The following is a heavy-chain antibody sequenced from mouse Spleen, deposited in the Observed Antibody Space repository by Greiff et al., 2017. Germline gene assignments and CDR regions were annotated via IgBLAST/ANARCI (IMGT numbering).Heavy chain of an antibody. D-gene: IGHD2-4*01. J-gene: IGHJ4*01. CDR3: ARDYPYAMDY. V-gene: IGHV5-9*04. CDR1: GFTFSSYA. Sequence: EVKLMESGGGLVKLGGSLKLSCAASGFTFSSYAMSWVRQTPEKRLEWVATISSGGGNTYYPDSVKGRFTISRDNAKNTLYLQMSSLKSEDTAMYYCARDYPYAMDYWGQGTSVTVSS. CDR2: ISSGGGNT.